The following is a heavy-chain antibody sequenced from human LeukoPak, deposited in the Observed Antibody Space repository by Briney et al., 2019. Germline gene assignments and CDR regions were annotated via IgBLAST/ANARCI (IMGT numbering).Heavy chain of an antibody. CDR1: GFTFSSYA. J-gene: IGHJ4*02. D-gene: IGHD1-1*01. V-gene: IGHV3-23*01. Sequence: GGSLRLSCAASGFTFSSYATSWVRQAPGKGLEWVSAISGSGGSTCYADSMKGRFTISRDNSKNTLYLQMNSLRAEDTAVYYCAKDLVHNPTDYWGQGTLVTVSS. CDR2: ISGSGGST. CDR3: AKDLVHNPTDY.